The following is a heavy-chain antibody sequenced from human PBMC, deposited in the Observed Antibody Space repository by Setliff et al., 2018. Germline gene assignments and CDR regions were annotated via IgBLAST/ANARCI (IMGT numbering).Heavy chain of an antibody. Sequence: ASVKVSCKASGYTFTSYGISWVRQAPGQGLEWMGWISAYNGNTNYAQKLQGRVTMTTDTSTSTAYMELRSLRSEDTAVYYCARVGVYYYDSSGYHRSPYYYYYGMDVWGQGTTVTVSS. J-gene: IGHJ6*02. CDR1: GYTFTSYG. V-gene: IGHV1-18*01. CDR3: ARVGVYYYDSSGYHRSPYYYYYGMDV. CDR2: ISAYNGNT. D-gene: IGHD3-22*01.